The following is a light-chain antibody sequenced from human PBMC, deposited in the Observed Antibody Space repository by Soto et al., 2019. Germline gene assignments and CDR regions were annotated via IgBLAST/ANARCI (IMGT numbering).Light chain of an antibody. Sequence: DIQMTQSPSSLSASVGDRVAITCRASQNIGNYLNWYRQKPGKAPELLIHAASSLQSGVPSRFSGGRSGTVFTLTIISLQLEIFETYYCQQINSSPLASGQGTHLDIK. CDR1: QNIGNY. CDR2: AAS. V-gene: IGKV1-39*01. J-gene: IGKJ5*01. CDR3: QQINSSPLA.